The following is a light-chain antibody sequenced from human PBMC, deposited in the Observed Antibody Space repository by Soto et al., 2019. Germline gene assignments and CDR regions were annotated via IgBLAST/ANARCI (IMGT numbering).Light chain of an antibody. V-gene: IGKV1-39*01. CDR1: QSIAPS. CDR2: VAF. Sequence: DLQMTQSPSSLSQSVPATLTMTYRASQSIAPSVNWYQQKPGKAPKLLIYVAFTLESGVPSRFSGSGSGTEFTLTIRSLQPEEFATYYCQQSFRSPITFGQGTRLEIK. J-gene: IGKJ5*01. CDR3: QQSFRSPIT.